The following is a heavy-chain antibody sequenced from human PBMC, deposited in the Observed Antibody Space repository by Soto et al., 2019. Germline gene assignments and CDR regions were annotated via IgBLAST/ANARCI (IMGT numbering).Heavy chain of an antibody. CDR2: LYDVDGA. D-gene: IGHD4-4*01. CDR3: ASWYVQEHAYDV. V-gene: IGHV3-53*01. J-gene: IGHJ3*01. Sequence: DVQLVESGGGLIQPGGSLRLSCAAFGLTVSGKKYMAWVRQAPGKGLEWVSGLYDVDGAYSADSGKGRFTTSGDSSKTIVYLQMDSLRPEGTAVYYCASWYVQEHAYDVWAKGTTATVSS. CDR1: GLTVSGKKY.